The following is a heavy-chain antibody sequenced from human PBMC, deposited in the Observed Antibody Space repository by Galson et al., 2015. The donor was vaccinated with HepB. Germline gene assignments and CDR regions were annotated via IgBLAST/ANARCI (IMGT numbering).Heavy chain of an antibody. D-gene: IGHD2-2*01. V-gene: IGHV6-1*01. CDR3: ARDRGFHCSSTSCYPRYFDY. CDR1: GDSVSSNSAA. J-gene: IGHJ4*02. Sequence: CAISGDSVSSNSAAWNWIRQSPSRGLEWLGRTYYRSKWYNDYAVSVKSRITINPDTSKNQFSLQLNSVTPEDTAVYYCARDRGFHCSSTSCYPRYFDYWGQGTLVTVSS. CDR2: TYYRSKWYN.